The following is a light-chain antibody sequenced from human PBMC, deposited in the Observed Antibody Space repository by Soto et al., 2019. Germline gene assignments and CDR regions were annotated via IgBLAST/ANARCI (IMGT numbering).Light chain of an antibody. CDR3: QSYDSDFVV. CDR1: SGSIANNY. CDR2: ENN. Sequence: NFMLTQPHSVSESPGKTLSISCTRSSGSIANNYVQWYQQRPGSAPTTVIYENNQRLSGVPDRFSGSTDGSSNSASLTISGLPTEDEADYYCQSYDSDFVVFGGGTPLTVL. V-gene: IGLV6-57*04. J-gene: IGLJ2*01.